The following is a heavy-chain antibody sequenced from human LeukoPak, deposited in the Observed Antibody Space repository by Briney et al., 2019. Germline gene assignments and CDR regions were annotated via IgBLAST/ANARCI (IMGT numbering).Heavy chain of an antibody. CDR3: ARRRNSRGSSGWYGSLFDY. V-gene: IGHV4-39*07. CDR2: IYYSGYT. J-gene: IGHJ4*02. D-gene: IGHD6-19*01. CDR1: GGSISSSSFY. Sequence: SETLSLTCTVSGGSISSSSFYWGWIRQPPGKVLEWIGSIYYSGYTYYNPSLKSRVTISVDTSKNQFSLKLSSVTAADTAVYYCARRRNSRGSSGWYGSLFDYWGQGTLVTVSS.